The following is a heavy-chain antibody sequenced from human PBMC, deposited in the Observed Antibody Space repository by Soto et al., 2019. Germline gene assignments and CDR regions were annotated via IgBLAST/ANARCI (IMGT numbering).Heavy chain of an antibody. CDR2: LFSGGTT. CDR3: ARHRGPAPVY. Sequence: WTWIRQPPGKGLEWVGSLFSGGTTDYNPSLKSRLTMSLDTSKNHFSLKLRSVTAADTAVYYCARHRGPAPVYWGQGTLVTASS. V-gene: IGHV4-39*01. D-gene: IGHD3-10*01. J-gene: IGHJ4*02.